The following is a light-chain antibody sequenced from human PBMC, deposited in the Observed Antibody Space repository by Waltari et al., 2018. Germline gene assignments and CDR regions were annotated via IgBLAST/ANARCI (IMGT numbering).Light chain of an antibody. CDR1: QSVSRS. Sequence: ELVLTQSPGTLSLSRGERATLSCRASQSVSRSLAWYQQKPGQAPRLLIYGASNRATGIPDRFSGSGSGTDFSLTISRLEPEDFAVYYCQQYVSIPATFGQGTKVEIK. J-gene: IGKJ1*01. CDR3: QQYVSIPAT. V-gene: IGKV3-20*01. CDR2: GAS.